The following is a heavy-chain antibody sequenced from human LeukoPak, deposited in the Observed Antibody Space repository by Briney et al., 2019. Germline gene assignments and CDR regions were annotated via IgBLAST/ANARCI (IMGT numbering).Heavy chain of an antibody. Sequence: ASVKVSCKASGYTFTNYGFTWVRQAPGQGLEWMGWVGAYNGHTIYAPGLQGRVTMTTDTSTSTVFMEPRSLRSDDTAVYYCARGEAKIGYDFWGQGTLVTVSS. J-gene: IGHJ4*02. CDR1: GYTFTNYG. CDR3: ARGEAKIGYDF. D-gene: IGHD5-24*01. V-gene: IGHV1-18*01. CDR2: VGAYNGHT.